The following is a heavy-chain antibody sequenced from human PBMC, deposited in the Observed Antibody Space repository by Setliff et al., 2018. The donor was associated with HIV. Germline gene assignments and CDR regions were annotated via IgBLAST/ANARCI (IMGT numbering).Heavy chain of an antibody. CDR3: ARDQDSGSPGWYFDL. V-gene: IGHV4-59*11. Sequence: SETLSLTCTVSGGSIRSHYWSWIRQPPGKGLEWIGYIYYSGSTSYNPSLKGRVTISVDTSKNQFSLKLSSVTAADTAVYYCARDQDSGSPGWYFDLWGRGTLVTVSS. CDR2: IYYSGST. D-gene: IGHD1-26*01. CDR1: GGSIRSHY. J-gene: IGHJ2*01.